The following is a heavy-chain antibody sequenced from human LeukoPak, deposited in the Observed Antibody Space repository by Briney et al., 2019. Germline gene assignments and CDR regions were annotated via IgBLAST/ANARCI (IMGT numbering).Heavy chain of an antibody. Sequence: RPGGSLRLSCAASGFTFSSYWMSWVRQAPGKGLEWVANIKQDGSEKYYVDSVKGRFTISRDNAKNSLYLQMNSLRAEDTAVYYCARDVLLLAAAGSQLDYWGQGTLVTVSS. CDR1: GFTFSSYW. V-gene: IGHV3-7*01. CDR2: IKQDGSEK. CDR3: ARDVLLLAAAGSQLDY. J-gene: IGHJ4*02. D-gene: IGHD6-13*01.